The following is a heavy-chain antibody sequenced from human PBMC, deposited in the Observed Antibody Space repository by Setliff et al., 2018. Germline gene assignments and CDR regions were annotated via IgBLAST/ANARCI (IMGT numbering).Heavy chain of an antibody. CDR1: GYSISSGYY. J-gene: IGHJ4*02. CDR2: IYYGGST. CDR3: ARLRGAFDY. V-gene: IGHV4-61*01. Sequence: SETLSLTCAVSGYSISSGYYWSWIRQPPGKRLEWIGYIYYGGSTNYNPSLESRVTISVDTSKNQFSLRLNSATAADTAVYYCARLRGAFDYWGQGTLVTVSS. D-gene: IGHD3-16*01.